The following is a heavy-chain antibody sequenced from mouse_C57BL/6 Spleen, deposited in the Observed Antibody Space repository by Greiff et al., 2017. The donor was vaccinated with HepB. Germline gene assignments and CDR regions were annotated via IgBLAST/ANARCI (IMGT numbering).Heavy chain of an antibody. CDR1: GFTFSDYG. V-gene: IGHV5-17*01. D-gene: IGHD1-1*01. CDR2: ISSGSSTI. CDR3: AREDYEGYFDV. J-gene: IGHJ1*03. Sequence: EVKLVESGGGLVKPGGSLKLSCAASGFTFSDYGMHWVRQAPEKGLEWVAYISSGSSTIYYADTVKGRFTISRDNAKNTLFLQMTSLRSEDTAMYYCAREDYEGYFDVWGTGTTVTVSS.